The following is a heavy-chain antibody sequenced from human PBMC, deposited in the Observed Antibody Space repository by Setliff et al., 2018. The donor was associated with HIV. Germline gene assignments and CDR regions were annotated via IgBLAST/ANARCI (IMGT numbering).Heavy chain of an antibody. CDR1: GGTFSSYA. CDR3: AREHSTTWPYFDF. V-gene: IGHV1-69*10. Sequence: SVKVSCKASGGTFSSYAISWVRQAPGQGLEWMGGIIPILGIANYAQKFQGRVTMTTDTSTSTAYMELRSLRSDDTAVYFCAREHSTTWPYFDFWGQGTLVTVSS. CDR2: IIPILGIA. J-gene: IGHJ4*02. D-gene: IGHD6-13*01.